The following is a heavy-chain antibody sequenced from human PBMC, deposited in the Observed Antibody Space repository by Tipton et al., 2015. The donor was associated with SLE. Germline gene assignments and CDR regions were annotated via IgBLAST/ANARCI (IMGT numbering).Heavy chain of an antibody. CDR1: GGSISSGGYY. CDR2: IYYSGST. V-gene: IGHV4-31*03. CDR3: ARDRRLELHAFDI. Sequence: TLSLTCTVSGGSISSGGYYWSWIRQHPGKGLEWIGYIYYSGSTYYNPSLKSRVTISVDTSKNQFSLKLSSVTAADRAVYYCARDRRLELHAFDIWGQGTMVTVSS. D-gene: IGHD1-7*01. J-gene: IGHJ3*02.